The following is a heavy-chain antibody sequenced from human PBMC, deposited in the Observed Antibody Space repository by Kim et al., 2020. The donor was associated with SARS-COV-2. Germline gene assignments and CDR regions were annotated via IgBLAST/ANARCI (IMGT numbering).Heavy chain of an antibody. CDR2: IYYSGST. J-gene: IGHJ3*02. V-gene: IGHV4-59*08. CDR1: GGSISSYY. D-gene: IGHD6-13*01. CDR3: ARGIAAAGAFDI. Sequence: SETLSLTCTVSGGSISSYYWSWIRQPPGKGLEWIGYIYYSGSTNYNPSLKSRVTISVDTSKNQFSLKLSSVTAADTAVYYCARGIAAAGAFDIWGQGTMV.